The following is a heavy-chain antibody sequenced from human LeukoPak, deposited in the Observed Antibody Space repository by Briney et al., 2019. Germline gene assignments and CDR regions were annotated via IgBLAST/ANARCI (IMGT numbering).Heavy chain of an antibody. J-gene: IGHJ4*02. CDR2: ISYDGSVK. CDR1: GFTFSNYG. D-gene: IGHD4-17*01. Sequence: PGGSLRLSCAASGFTFSNYGMHWVRQAPGKGLEWVAVISYDGSVKYYADYVKGRFTISRDNSKNTLYLQMSSLRPEDTAVYYCAKDFRLTTVTDAFFDYWGQGTLVTVSS. V-gene: IGHV3-30*18. CDR3: AKDFRLTTVTDAFFDY.